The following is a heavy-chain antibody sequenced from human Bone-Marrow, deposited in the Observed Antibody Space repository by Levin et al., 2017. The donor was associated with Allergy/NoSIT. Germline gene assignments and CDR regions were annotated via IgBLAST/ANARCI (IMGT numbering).Heavy chain of an antibody. CDR2: ISSNGGST. CDR1: GFTFSSYA. CDR3: VNSRVLRYFGTGFDY. V-gene: IGHV3-64D*06. Sequence: AGGSLRLSCSASGFTFSSYAMHWVRQAPGKGLEYVSAISSNGGSTYYADSVKGRFTISRDNSKNTLYLQMSSLRAEDTAVYYCVNSRVLRYFGTGFDYWGQGTLVTVSS. J-gene: IGHJ4*02. D-gene: IGHD3-9*01.